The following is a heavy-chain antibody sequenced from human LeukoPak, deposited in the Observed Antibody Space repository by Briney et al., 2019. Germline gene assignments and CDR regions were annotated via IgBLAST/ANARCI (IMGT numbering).Heavy chain of an antibody. Sequence: SETLSLTCTVSGGSISSYYWSWIRQPPGKGLEWIGYIYYSGSTYYNPSLKSRVTISVDTSKNQFSLKLSSVTAADTAVYYCARSFTIFRIDYWGQGTLVTVSS. CDR1: GGSISSYY. D-gene: IGHD3-3*01. J-gene: IGHJ4*02. V-gene: IGHV4-59*12. CDR2: IYYSGST. CDR3: ARSFTIFRIDY.